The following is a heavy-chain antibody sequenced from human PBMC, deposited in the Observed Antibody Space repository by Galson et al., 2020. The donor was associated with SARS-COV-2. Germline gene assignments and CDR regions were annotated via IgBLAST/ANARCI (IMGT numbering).Heavy chain of an antibody. CDR1: GFSFSRYG. D-gene: IGHD3-10*01. Sequence: GESLKISCAAAGFSFSRYGMNWVRKAPGKGLEWVGLIWHDGSKKYYGESVKGRFTISRDNAKNTVYLQMNSMRAEDTAIYFCARDGAGSGGGLDVWGQGTTVTVSS. V-gene: IGHV3-33*01. J-gene: IGHJ6*02. CDR2: IWHDGSKK. CDR3: ARDGAGSGGGLDV.